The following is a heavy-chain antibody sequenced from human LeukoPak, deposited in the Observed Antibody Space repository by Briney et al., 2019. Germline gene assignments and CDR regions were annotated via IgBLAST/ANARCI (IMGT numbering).Heavy chain of an antibody. CDR2: IYSSGNT. CDR3: ARDHIAVAGTLDN. Sequence: SQTLSLTCTVSGGSISSGSYFWSWIRQPAGKGLEWIGRIYSSGNTNYNPSLKSRVTISVDTSNNQFSLKLSSVTAADTAVYYCARDHIAVAGTLDNWGQGTLVTVSS. V-gene: IGHV4-61*02. CDR1: GGSISSGSYF. J-gene: IGHJ4*02. D-gene: IGHD6-19*01.